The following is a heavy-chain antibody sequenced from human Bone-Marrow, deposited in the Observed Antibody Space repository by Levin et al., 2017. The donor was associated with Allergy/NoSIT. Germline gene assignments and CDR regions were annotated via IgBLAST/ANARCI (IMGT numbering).Heavy chain of an antibody. D-gene: IGHD6-13*01. CDR1: GGSISSYY. Sequence: SETLSLTCTVSGGSISSYYWSWIRQPPGKGLEWIGYIYYSGSTNYNPSLKSRVIISVDTSKNQFSLKLSSVTAADTAVYYCARHLYSNNWLFDYWGQGTLVTVSS. J-gene: IGHJ4*02. CDR3: ARHLYSNNWLFDY. V-gene: IGHV4-59*01. CDR2: IYYSGST.